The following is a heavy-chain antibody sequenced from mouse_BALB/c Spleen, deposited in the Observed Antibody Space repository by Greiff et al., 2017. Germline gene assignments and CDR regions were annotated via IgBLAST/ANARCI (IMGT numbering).Heavy chain of an antibody. CDR1: GFTFSSYT. CDR3: ARGGEKNGYYYAMDY. CDR2: ISNGGGST. V-gene: IGHV5-12-2*01. J-gene: IGHJ4*01. Sequence: DVMLVESGGGLVQPGGSLKLSCAASGFTFSSYTMSWVRQTPEKRLEWVAYISNGGGSTYYPDTVKGRFTISRDNAKNTLYLQMSSLKSEDTAMYYCARGGEKNGYYYAMDYWGQGTSVTVSS. D-gene: IGHD2-2*01.